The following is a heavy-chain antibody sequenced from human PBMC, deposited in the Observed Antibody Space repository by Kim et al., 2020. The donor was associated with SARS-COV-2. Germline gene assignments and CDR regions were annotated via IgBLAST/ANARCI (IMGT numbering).Heavy chain of an antibody. CDR2: ISSSSSYT. Sequence: GGSLRLSCAASGFTFSDYYMSWIRQAPGKGLEWVSYISSSSSYTNYADSVKGRFTISRDNAKNSLYLQMNSLRAEDTAVYYCARGGYVYVWGSYRDYFYYYGMDVWGQGTADTVS. J-gene: IGHJ6*02. CDR3: ARGGYVYVWGSYRDYFYYYGMDV. V-gene: IGHV3-11*05. D-gene: IGHD3-16*02. CDR1: GFTFSDYY.